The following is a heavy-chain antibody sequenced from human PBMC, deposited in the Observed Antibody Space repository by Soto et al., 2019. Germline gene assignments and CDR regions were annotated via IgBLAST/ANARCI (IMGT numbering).Heavy chain of an antibody. Sequence: SETLSLTCTVSGDSFSNFYWSWIRQPPGKGLEWIGYFHGSGNTGYNPSLENRVSIGLGTSANKFSLKLSSVTAADTAIYYCARGTRALTTSFSASWGKGIQVNAS. V-gene: IGHV4-59*01. CDR3: ARGTRALTTSFSAS. J-gene: IGHJ6*03. D-gene: IGHD3-3*02. CDR1: GDSFSNFY. CDR2: FHGSGNT.